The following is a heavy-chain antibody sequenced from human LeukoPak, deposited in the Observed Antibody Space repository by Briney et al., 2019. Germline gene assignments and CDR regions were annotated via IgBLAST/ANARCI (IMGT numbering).Heavy chain of an antibody. J-gene: IGHJ4*02. CDR1: GFTLSTYG. CDR3: ARDWVEMATIPVFDY. V-gene: IGHV3-33*01. CDR2: IWYDGSNK. Sequence: PGGSLRLSRAASGFTLSTYGMHWVRQAPGKGLEWVAVIWYDGSNKYYADSVKGRFTISRDNSKNTMYLQMNSLRVEDTAVYFCARDWVEMATIPVFDYWGQGTLVTVSS. D-gene: IGHD5-24*01.